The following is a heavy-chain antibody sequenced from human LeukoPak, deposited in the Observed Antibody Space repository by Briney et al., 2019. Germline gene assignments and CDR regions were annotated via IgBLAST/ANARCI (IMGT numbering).Heavy chain of an antibody. CDR1: GFSISGHW. Sequence: GGSLRLSCTASGFSISGHWQTWVRQTPGKGLEWVAHINADGSEKSYVGSVKGRFTISKGSVENSVTLQMNSVRVEDTAVYYCGRGHYGLDVWGQGATVTVSS. J-gene: IGHJ6*02. CDR3: GRGHYGLDV. V-gene: IGHV3-7*01. CDR2: INADGSEK.